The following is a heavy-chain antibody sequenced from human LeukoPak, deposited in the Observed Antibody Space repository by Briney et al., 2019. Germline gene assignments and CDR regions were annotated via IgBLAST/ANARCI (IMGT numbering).Heavy chain of an antibody. Sequence: SETLSLTCSVSGGSISNYYWSWIRQPPGKGLEWIGYIYYSGSTNYNPSLKSRVTISVDTSKNQFSLKLSSVTAADTAVYYCASRAAHTAFDIWGQGTMVTVSS. CDR2: IYYSGST. J-gene: IGHJ3*02. CDR1: GGSISNYY. V-gene: IGHV4-59*12. CDR3: ASRAAHTAFDI.